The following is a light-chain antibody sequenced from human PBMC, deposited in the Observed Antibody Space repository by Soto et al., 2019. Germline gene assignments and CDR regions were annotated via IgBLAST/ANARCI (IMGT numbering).Light chain of an antibody. CDR1: SSNIGTNT. Sequence: QSVLTQPPSASGTPGQRVPISCSGSSSNIGTNTVNWYQQLPGTAPKLLIYSNDQRPSGVPDRFSGSKSGNTASLTISGLQAEDEADYYCCSYAGSNTWVFGGGTQLTVL. J-gene: IGLJ3*02. CDR3: CSYAGSNTWV. V-gene: IGLV1-44*01. CDR2: SND.